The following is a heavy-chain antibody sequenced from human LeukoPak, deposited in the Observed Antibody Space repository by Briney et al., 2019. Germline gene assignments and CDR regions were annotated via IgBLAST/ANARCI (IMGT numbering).Heavy chain of an antibody. J-gene: IGHJ4*02. V-gene: IGHV3-33*06. Sequence: GGSLRLSCAASGFTFSSYGMHWVRQAPGKGLEWVAVIWYDGSNKYYADSVKGRFTISRDNSKNTLYLQMNSLRAEDTAVYYCAKSTHSPYYYDTRGYSILDYWGQGTLVTVSS. CDR3: AKSTHSPYYYDTRGYSILDY. CDR1: GFTFSSYG. D-gene: IGHD3-22*01. CDR2: IWYDGSNK.